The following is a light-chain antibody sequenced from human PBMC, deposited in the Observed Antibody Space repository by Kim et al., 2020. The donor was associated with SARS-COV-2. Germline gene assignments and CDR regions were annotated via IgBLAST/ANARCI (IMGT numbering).Light chain of an antibody. J-gene: IGLJ2*01. CDR2: DVD. CDR1: DSDVGDHNY. Sequence: QSALIQPRSVSGSPGQSVTISCSGTDSDVGDHNYESWYQQLPGKAPKLMIYDVDRRPSGIPDRFSGSKSGNTASLTVSGLQAADEGDYYCCSYTGSYPVIFGGGTQLTVL. V-gene: IGLV2-11*01. CDR3: CSYTGSYPVI.